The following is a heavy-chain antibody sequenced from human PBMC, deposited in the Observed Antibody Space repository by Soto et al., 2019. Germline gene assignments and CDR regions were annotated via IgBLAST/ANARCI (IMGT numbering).Heavy chain of an antibody. D-gene: IGHD2-15*01. Sequence: GGSLRLSCAASGFTFSSYWMHWVRQAPGKGLVWVSRINSDGSSTSYADSVQGQFTISRDNAKNKLYLQMNSLRAEGTAVYYCARAGGGNPEGHYCYYGMDVWGQGTTVTVSS. CDR2: INSDGSST. CDR1: GFTFSSYW. V-gene: IGHV3-74*01. J-gene: IGHJ6*02. CDR3: ARAGGGNPEGHYCYYGMDV.